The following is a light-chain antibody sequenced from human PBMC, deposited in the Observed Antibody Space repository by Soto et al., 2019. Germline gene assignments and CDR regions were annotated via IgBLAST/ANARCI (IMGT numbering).Light chain of an antibody. J-gene: IGLJ2*01. CDR2: LEPSGSY. CDR3: ETSDSTTRV. V-gene: IGLV4-60*03. Sequence: QSVLTQSSSASASLGSSVKLTCTLSSGHSSHIIAWHQQQPGKAPRFLMKLEPSGSYNKESGGPDRFSGSSSGADRYLTISNLQSEDEADYYCETSDSTTRVFGGGTKLTVL. CDR1: SGHSSHI.